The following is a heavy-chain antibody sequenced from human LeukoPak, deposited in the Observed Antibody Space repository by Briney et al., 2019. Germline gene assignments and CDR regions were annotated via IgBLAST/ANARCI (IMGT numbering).Heavy chain of an antibody. CDR1: GFTFSNYW. Sequence: GGSLRLSCAAPGFTFSNYWMSWVRQAPGKGLEWVANIKGDGSYKYYVDSVKGRFTISRDNAKSSLYLQMNTLRAEDTAVYYCATSSDSSGNDWGQGTLVTVSS. V-gene: IGHV3-7*03. CDR3: ATSSDSSGND. CDR2: IKGDGSYK. D-gene: IGHD3-22*01. J-gene: IGHJ4*02.